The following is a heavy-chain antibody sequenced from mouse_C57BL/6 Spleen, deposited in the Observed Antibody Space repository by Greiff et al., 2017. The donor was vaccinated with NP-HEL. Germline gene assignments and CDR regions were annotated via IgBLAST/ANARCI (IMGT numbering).Heavy chain of an antibody. Sequence: VQLQQSGAELVMPGASVKLSCKASGYTFTSYWMHWVKQRPGQGLEWIGEIDPSDSYTNYNQKFKGKSTLTVDKSSSTAYMQLSSLTSEDSAVYYCARDRDYYGSSYAMDYWGQGTAVTVSS. CDR1: GYTFTSYW. CDR3: ARDRDYYGSSYAMDY. V-gene: IGHV1-69*01. CDR2: IDPSDSYT. D-gene: IGHD1-1*01. J-gene: IGHJ4*01.